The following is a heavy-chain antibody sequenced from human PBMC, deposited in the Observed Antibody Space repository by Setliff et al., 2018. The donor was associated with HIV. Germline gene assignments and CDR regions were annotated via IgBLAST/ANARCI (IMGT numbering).Heavy chain of an antibody. CDR1: GGSISSGSYY. D-gene: IGHD3-22*01. V-gene: IGHV4-61*09. CDR2: IYTTGST. CDR3: TRGARYAYYYDSSGYYRHFDY. Sequence: SETLSLTCTVSGGSISSGSYYWTWIRQPAGKGPEWIGQIYTTGSTKYNPSLKSRVTMSVDTSKNRFSLNLSSVTAADTAVYYCTRGARYAYYYDSSGYYRHFDYWGQGTLVTVSS. J-gene: IGHJ4*02.